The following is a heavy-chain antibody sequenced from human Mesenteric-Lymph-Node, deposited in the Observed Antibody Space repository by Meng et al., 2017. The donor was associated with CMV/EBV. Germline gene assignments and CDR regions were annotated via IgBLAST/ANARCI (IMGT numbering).Heavy chain of an antibody. CDR1: GFTFADST. CDR2: ITWDGSGT. V-gene: IGHV3-43*01. D-gene: IGHD6-6*01. CDR3: AKDINPAARRTHLWPDWFDP. J-gene: IGHJ5*02. Sequence: GESLKISCAASGFTFADSTMHWVRQAPGRGLEWVSLITWDGSGTYYADSVKGRFTISRDNNKNSLYLQMNSLRTEDTALYYCAKDINPAARRTHLWPDWFDPWGQGTLVTVSS.